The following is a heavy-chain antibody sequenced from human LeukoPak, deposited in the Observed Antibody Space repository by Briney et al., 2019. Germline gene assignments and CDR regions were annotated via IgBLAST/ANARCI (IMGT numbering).Heavy chain of an antibody. CDR2: YASGTT. Sequence: PSETLSLTCSVSGASLTIYYWNWIRQPAGKGLEWIGRYASGTTTHNPSLKSQFSMSIDASKNQISLKLTSVTAADTAVYYCATGDHSFDNWGRGTLVTVTP. V-gene: IGHV4-4*07. D-gene: IGHD7-27*01. J-gene: IGHJ4*02. CDR3: ATGDHSFDN. CDR1: GASLTIYY.